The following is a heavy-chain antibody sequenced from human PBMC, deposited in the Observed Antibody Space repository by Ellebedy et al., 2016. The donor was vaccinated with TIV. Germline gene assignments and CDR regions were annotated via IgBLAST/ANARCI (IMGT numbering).Heavy chain of an antibody. D-gene: IGHD2-15*01. J-gene: IGHJ4*02. Sequence: SVKVSXXASGFTLSTYGISWVRQAPGQGLEWMGRIVPIFDTPTYAQQFQDRLTITADGSTSTTSMELSSLRSEDTAVYYCARGDSGGWIDYWGQGTLVTVSS. CDR2: IVPIFDTP. V-gene: IGHV1-69*13. CDR3: ARGDSGGWIDY. CDR1: GFTLSTYG.